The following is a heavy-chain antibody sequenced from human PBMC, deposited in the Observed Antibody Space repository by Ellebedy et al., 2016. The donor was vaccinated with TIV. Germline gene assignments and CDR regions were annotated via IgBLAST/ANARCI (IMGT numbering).Heavy chain of an antibody. CDR3: AKDALEQWLVGDLGYYGMDV. CDR2: ISYDGNNK. V-gene: IGHV3-30*18. CDR1: GFTISSYG. Sequence: PGGSLRLSCAASGFTISSYGMHWVRQAPGKGLEWVAVISYDGNNKYYADSVKGRFTISRDNSKNTLFLQMNSLRAEDTAVYYCAKDALEQWLVGDLGYYGMDVWGQGTTVTVSS. D-gene: IGHD6-19*01. J-gene: IGHJ6*02.